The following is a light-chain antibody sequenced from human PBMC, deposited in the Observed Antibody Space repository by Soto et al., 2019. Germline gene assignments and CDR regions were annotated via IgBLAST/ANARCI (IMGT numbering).Light chain of an antibody. J-gene: IGLJ1*01. CDR3: CSYVGATTYG. CDR2: EGI. V-gene: IGLV2-23*01. CDR1: RXTVGGFNV. Sequence: QSALTQPASVSGSPGQSITISGTGTRXTVGGFNVVSWYQQHPGKAPKVIIYEGIKRPSGVSNRFSGSNSGSTASLTISELQAQDEADYYYCSYVGATTYGFGTGTKVTV.